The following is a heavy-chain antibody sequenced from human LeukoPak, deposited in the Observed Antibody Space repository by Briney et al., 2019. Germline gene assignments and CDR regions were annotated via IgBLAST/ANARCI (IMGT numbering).Heavy chain of an antibody. D-gene: IGHD2-21*02. J-gene: IGHJ5*02. CDR1: GFTFSSYA. CDR3: ATTRYIVVVTAIPNWFDP. Sequence: GGSLRLSCAASGFTFSSYAMSWVRQAPGKGLEWVSAISGSGGSTYYADSVKGRFTISRDNSKNTLYLQMNSLRAEDTAVYYCATTRYIVVVTAIPNWFDPWGQGTLVTVSP. CDR2: ISGSGGST. V-gene: IGHV3-23*01.